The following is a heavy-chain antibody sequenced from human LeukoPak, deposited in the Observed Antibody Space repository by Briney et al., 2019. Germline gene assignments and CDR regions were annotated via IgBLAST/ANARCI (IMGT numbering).Heavy chain of an antibody. CDR2: ISYDGSNK. V-gene: IGHV3-30-3*01. D-gene: IGHD3-10*01. CDR1: GFTFSSYA. J-gene: IGHJ5*02. Sequence: GGSLRLSCAASGFTFSSYAMHWVRQAPGKGLEWVAVISYDGSNKYYADSVKGRFTISRGNSKNTLYLQMNSLRAEDTAVYYCAEGSASFDPWGQGTLVTVSS. CDR3: AEGSASFDP.